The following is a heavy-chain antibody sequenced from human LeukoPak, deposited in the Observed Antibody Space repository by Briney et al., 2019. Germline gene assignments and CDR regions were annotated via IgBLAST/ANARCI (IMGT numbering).Heavy chain of an antibody. CDR1: GGSFSGYY. Sequence: PSETLSLTCAVYGGSFSGYYWSWIRQPPGKGLEWIGEINHSGSTNYNPSLKSRVTISVDTSKNQFSLKLSSVTAADTAVYYCARVDYGDYVGPGIDYWGQGTLVTVSS. CDR2: INHSGST. V-gene: IGHV4-34*01. D-gene: IGHD4-17*01. CDR3: ARVDYGDYVGPGIDY. J-gene: IGHJ4*02.